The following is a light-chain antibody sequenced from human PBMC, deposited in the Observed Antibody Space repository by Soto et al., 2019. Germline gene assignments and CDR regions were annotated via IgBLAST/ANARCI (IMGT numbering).Light chain of an antibody. CDR2: DVT. CDR3: SSYSTSSTLVV. J-gene: IGLJ2*01. Sequence: QSALTQPASVSGSPGQSTAISCTGTSSDVGGHNYVSWYQHHPGKPPKLIIYDVTNRPSGISNRFSGSKSGNTASLTISGLQPEDEADYYCSSYSTSSTLVVFGGGTKLTVL. V-gene: IGLV2-14*03. CDR1: SSDVGGHNY.